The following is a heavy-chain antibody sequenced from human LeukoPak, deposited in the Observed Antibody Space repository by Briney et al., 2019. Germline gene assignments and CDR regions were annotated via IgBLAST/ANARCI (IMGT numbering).Heavy chain of an antibody. CDR3: ARVVQNQLLVGYYYGMGV. J-gene: IGHJ6*01. D-gene: IGHD2-2*01. V-gene: IGHV3-21*01. Sequence: GGSLRLSCAASGFTFSSYSMNWVRQAPGKGLEWVSSISSSSSYIYYADSVKGRFTISRDNAKNSLYLQMNSLRAEDTAVYYCARVVQNQLLVGYYYGMGVGGKGPRSPSPQ. CDR2: ISSSSSYI. CDR1: GFTFSSYS.